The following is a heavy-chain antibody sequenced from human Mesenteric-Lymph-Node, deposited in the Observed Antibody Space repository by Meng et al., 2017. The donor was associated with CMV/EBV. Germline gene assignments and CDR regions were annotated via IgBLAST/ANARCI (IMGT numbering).Heavy chain of an antibody. D-gene: IGHD3-10*01. CDR3: ARGRSYYGSGHYFNY. J-gene: IGHJ4*02. V-gene: IGHV4-34*01. CDR1: GGAFSDYS. Sequence: GGAFSDYSWSWIRQPPERRLEWIGEINHGGTVNYNPSLWSRVTMSVDTSKNHVSLKLTSATAADTAVYYCARGRSYYGSGHYFNYWGQGILVTVSS. CDR2: INHGGTV.